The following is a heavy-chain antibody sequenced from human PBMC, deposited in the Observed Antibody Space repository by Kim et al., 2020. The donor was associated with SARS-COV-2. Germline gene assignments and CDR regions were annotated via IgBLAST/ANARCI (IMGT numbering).Heavy chain of an antibody. D-gene: IGHD2-2*01. V-gene: IGHV1-3*04. J-gene: IGHJ5*02. CDR3: ARATYSSISGRTNWFDT. Sequence: ASVKVSCKASGYRFTSHAIHWVRQAPGQGLEWMGWIHIGNGDTKYSQKFQGRVTISRDTSASTAYMDLSSLIFEDTAVYYCARATYSSISGRTNWFDTWGQGTLVSVSS. CDR2: IHIGNGDT. CDR1: GYRFTSHA.